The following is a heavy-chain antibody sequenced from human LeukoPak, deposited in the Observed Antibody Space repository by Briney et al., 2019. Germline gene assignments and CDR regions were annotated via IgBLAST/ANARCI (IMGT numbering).Heavy chain of an antibody. CDR3: ARDRDFWSGSYYYGMDV. Sequence: SETLSLTCTVSGDSISSYYWSWIRQPPGKGLEWIGYIYYSGSVNYHPSLKSRVTISVDTSKNQFSLKLSSVTAADTAVYYCARDRDFWSGSYYYGMDVWGQGTTVTVSS. CDR2: IYYSGSV. J-gene: IGHJ6*02. D-gene: IGHD3-3*01. CDR1: GDSISSYY. V-gene: IGHV4-59*01.